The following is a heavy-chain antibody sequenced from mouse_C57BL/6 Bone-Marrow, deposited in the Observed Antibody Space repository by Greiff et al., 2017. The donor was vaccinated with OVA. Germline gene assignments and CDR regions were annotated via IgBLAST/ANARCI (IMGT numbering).Heavy chain of an antibody. D-gene: IGHD2-5*01. CDR1: GYTFTSYW. CDR2: IYPGNSDT. V-gene: IGHV1-5*01. J-gene: IGHJ3*01. CDR3: TREYSNYEFAY. Sequence: VHVKQSGTVLARPGASVKMSCKTSGYTFTSYWMHWVKQRPGQGLEWIGAIYPGNSDTSYNQKFKGKAKLTAVTSASTAYMELSSLTNEDSAVYHCTREYSNYEFAYWGQGTLVTVSA.